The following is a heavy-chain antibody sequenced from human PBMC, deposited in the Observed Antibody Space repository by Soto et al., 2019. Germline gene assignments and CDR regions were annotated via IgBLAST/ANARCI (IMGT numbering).Heavy chain of an antibody. V-gene: IGHV3-21*01. CDR2: ISSSSSYT. CDR3: ARGTVIAAAGKYYFDY. D-gene: IGHD6-13*01. Sequence: PXGSLRLYCAGSGFTFSSCSMNWVRQAPGKGLEWVSSISSSSSYTYYADSVKGRFTISRDNVKNSLYLQMNSLRAEDTAVYYCARGTVIAAAGKYYFDYWGQGTLVTVSS. J-gene: IGHJ4*02. CDR1: GFTFSSCS.